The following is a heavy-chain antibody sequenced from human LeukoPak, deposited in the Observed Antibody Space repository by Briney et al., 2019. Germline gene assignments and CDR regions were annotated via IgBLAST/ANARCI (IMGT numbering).Heavy chain of an antibody. CDR3: ARDGESYCSGGSCYEY. D-gene: IGHD2-15*01. CDR2: IYSGGST. J-gene: IGHJ4*02. CDR1: GFTVSSNY. Sequence: GGSLRLSCAASGFTVSSNYMSWVRQAPGKGLEWVSVIYSGGSTYYADSVKGRFTISRDNSKNTLYLQMSSLRAEDTAVYYCARDGESYCSGGSCYEYWGQGTLVTVSS. V-gene: IGHV3-53*01.